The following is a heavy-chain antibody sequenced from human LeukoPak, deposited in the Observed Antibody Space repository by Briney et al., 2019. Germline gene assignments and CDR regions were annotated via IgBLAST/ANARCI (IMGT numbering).Heavy chain of an antibody. J-gene: IGHJ6*02. V-gene: IGHV3-30*18. D-gene: IGHD6-19*01. CDR2: ISYDGSNK. CDR1: GSTFSSYG. CDR3: AKGVAGTPYYYYGMDF. Sequence: GGSLRLSCAASGSTFSSYGMHWVRQAPGKGLEWVAVISYDGSNKYYADSVKGRFTISRDNSKNTLYLQMNSLRAEDTAVYYCAKGVAGTPYYYYGMDFWGQGTTVTVSS.